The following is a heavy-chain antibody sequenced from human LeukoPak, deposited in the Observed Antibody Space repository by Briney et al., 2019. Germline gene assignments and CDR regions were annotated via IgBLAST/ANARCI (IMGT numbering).Heavy chain of an antibody. CDR3: SRGLDY. CDR1: GFPFSDYW. CDR2: INQDGRIQ. J-gene: IGHJ4*02. V-gene: IGHV3-7*03. Sequence: PGGSLRLSCAASGFPFSDYWMDWVRQAPGKGMERVANINQDGRIQYYADSVRGRFIISRNNAKNSLYLQMYSLRAEDTAIYFCSRGLDYLGQGALVTVSS.